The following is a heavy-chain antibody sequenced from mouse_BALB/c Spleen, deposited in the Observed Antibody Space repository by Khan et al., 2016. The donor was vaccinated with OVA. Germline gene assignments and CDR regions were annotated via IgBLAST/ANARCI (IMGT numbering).Heavy chain of an antibody. CDR3: ARMARTIN. CDR1: GFTFSSYG. V-gene: IGHV5-6-3*01. CDR2: INSNGGST. J-gene: IGHJ2*01. Sequence: VPLVESGGGLVQPGGSLKLSCAASGFTFSSYGMSWVRQTPDKRLELVATINSNGGSTYYPDSVKGRFTISRDNAKKTLYLQMSSLKSEDTAMYYCARMARTINWGQGTTVTVSS.